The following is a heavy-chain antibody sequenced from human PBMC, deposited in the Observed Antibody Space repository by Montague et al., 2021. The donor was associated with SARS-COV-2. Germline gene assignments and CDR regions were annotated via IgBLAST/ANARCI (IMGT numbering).Heavy chain of an antibody. CDR1: SDSVSSGNYF. V-gene: IGHV4-61*01. CDR3: ARVGNYLGVY. J-gene: IGHJ4*02. Sequence: SETLSLTCTVSSDSVSSGNYFWTWIRPPPGKGLEWNGYIFYTGSSNSNPTHQSRVTISVYTSNNLFTLNRKSTSAADTAVYYCARVGNYLGVYWGQGILVTVSS. D-gene: IGHD3-10*01. CDR2: IFYTGSS.